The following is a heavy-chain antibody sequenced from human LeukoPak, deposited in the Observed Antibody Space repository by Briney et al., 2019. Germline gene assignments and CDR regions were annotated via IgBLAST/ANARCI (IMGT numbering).Heavy chain of an antibody. D-gene: IGHD3-22*01. V-gene: IGHV3-23*01. CDR2: ISTTGGST. CDR3: AKHAKFYYDSSGYLDY. J-gene: IGHJ4*02. Sequence: PGGSLRLSCAASGFTFSSYAMSWVRQAPGKGLEWVSAISTTGGSTDYADSVKGRFTISRDNSKNTLYLQMNSLRAVDTAVYYCAKHAKFYYDSSGYLDYWGQGTLVTVSS. CDR1: GFTFSSYA.